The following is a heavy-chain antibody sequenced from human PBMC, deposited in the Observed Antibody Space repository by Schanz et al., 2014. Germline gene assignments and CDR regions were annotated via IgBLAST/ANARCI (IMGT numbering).Heavy chain of an antibody. J-gene: IGHJ3*02. CDR3: ARDMLRRYGALEI. CDR2: LSGGSSYI. V-gene: IGHV3-21*01. CDR1: GFSFSDYS. D-gene: IGHD2-8*01. Sequence: EVQLVESGGGLVKPGGSLRLSCAASGFSFSDYSMSWVRQAPGKGLEWVSSLSGGSSYIFYADSVKGRFTISRDNARYSLYLEMNSLRADDTAVYYCARDMLRRYGALEIWGRGTMVTVSS.